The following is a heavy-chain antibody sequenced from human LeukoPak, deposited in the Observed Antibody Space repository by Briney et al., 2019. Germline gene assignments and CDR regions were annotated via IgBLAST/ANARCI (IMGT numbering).Heavy chain of an antibody. CDR3: ARTGARITMRHFDY. J-gene: IGHJ4*02. CDR2: ISSSGSTI. V-gene: IGHV3-11*01. D-gene: IGHD3-22*01. CDR1: GFTFSDYY. Sequence: GGSLRLSCAASGFTFSDYYMSWIRQAPGKGLEWVSYISSSGSTIYYADSVKGRLTISRDNAKNSLYLQMNSLRAEDTAVYYCARTGARITMRHFDYWGQGTLVTVSS.